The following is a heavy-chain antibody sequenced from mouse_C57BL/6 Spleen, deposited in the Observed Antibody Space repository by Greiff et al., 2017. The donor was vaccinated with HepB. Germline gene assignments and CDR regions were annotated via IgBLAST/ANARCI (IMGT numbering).Heavy chain of an antibody. V-gene: IGHV1-19*01. J-gene: IGHJ2*01. CDR3: ARGLTGTGYFDY. CDR1: GYTFTDYY. CDR2: INPYNGGT. Sequence: VQLQQSGPVLVKPGASVKMSCKASGYTFTDYYMNWVKQSHGKSLEWIGVINPYNGGTSYNQKFKGKATLTVDKSSSTAYMELNSLTSEDSAVYYCARGLTGTGYFDYWGQGTTLTVSS. D-gene: IGHD4-1*01.